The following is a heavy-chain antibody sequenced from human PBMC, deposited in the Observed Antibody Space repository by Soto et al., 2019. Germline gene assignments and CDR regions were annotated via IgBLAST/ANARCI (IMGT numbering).Heavy chain of an antibody. V-gene: IGHV4-34*01. D-gene: IGHD6-13*01. CDR3: ARVGGIRYSSSWGSLYYYGMDV. Sequence: SETLSLTCAVYGGSFSGYYWSWIRQPPGKGLEWIGEINHSGSTNYNPSLKSRVAISVDTSKNQFSLKLSSVTAADTAVYYCARVGGIRYSSSWGSLYYYGMDVWGQGTTVTVSS. J-gene: IGHJ6*02. CDR1: GGSFSGYY. CDR2: INHSGST.